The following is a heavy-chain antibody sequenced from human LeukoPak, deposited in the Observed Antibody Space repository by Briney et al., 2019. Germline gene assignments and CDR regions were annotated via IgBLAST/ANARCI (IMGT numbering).Heavy chain of an antibody. J-gene: IGHJ4*02. CDR1: GFTFSSYG. CDR2: ISYDGSNK. D-gene: IGHD2-2*01. Sequence: GRSLRLSCAASGFTFSSYGMHWVRQAPGKGLEWVAVISYDGSNKYYADSVKGRFTISRDNSKNTLYLQMNSLRAEDTAVYYCAKLCSTSCYGSGSLIDYWGQGPWSPSPQ. V-gene: IGHV3-30*18. CDR3: AKLCSTSCYGSGSLIDY.